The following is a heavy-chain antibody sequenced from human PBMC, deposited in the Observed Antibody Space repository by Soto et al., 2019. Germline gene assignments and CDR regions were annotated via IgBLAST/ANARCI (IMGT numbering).Heavy chain of an antibody. Sequence: GGSLRLSCAASGFTFSSYSMNWVRQAPGKGLEWVSSISSSSSYIYYADSVKGRFTISRDNAKNSLYLQMNSLRAEDTAVYYCARDLAPYDFWSGRYYYYYYGMDVWGQGTTVTVSS. CDR3: ARDLAPYDFWSGRYYYYYYGMDV. CDR2: ISSSSSYI. J-gene: IGHJ6*02. V-gene: IGHV3-21*01. CDR1: GFTFSSYS. D-gene: IGHD3-3*01.